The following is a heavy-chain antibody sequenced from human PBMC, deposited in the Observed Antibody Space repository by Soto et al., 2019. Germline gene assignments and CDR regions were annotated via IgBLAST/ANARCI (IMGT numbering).Heavy chain of an antibody. CDR2: ISYDGSNK. V-gene: IGHV3-30-3*01. CDR1: GFTFSSYA. CDR3: ARDRGSLLRFLEWARHETGYGMDV. J-gene: IGHJ6*02. Sequence: GGSLRLSCAASGFTFSSYAMHWVRQAPGKGLEWVAVISYDGSNKYYADSVKGRFTISRDNSKNTLYLQMNSLRAEDTAVYYCARDRGSLLRFLEWARHETGYGMDVWGQGTTVTVSS. D-gene: IGHD3-3*01.